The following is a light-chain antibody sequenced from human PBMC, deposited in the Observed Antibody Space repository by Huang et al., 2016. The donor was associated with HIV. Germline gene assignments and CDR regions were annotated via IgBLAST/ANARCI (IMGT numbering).Light chain of an antibody. Sequence: EVVLTQSPATLSLSPGERATLFCRASQSVGTFLAWYQQKPGQAPRLLIYDLSNRATGIPARFSGTGSGTDFTLTISSLEPEDSAVYYCQQRSNWFSFGQGTKLEIK. CDR1: QSVGTF. V-gene: IGKV3-11*01. CDR3: QQRSNWFS. J-gene: IGKJ2*03. CDR2: DLS.